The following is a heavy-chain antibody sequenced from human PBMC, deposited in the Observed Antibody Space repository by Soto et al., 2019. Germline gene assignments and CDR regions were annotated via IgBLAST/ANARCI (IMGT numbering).Heavy chain of an antibody. V-gene: IGHV3-48*01. CDR1: GFTFSSYA. Sequence: EVQLVESGGGMVQPGGSLRLSCAASGFTFSSYAMQWVRQAPGKGLEWVSYISTSSNTIYYADSVKGRFTISRDNAKNSLYLQMNSLRAEDTAVYYCARGNEIWFDPWGQGTLVTVSS. CDR2: ISTSSNTI. CDR3: ARGNEIWFDP. J-gene: IGHJ5*02. D-gene: IGHD1-1*01.